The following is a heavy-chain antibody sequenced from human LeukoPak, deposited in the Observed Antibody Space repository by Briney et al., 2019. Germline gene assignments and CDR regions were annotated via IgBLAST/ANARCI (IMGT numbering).Heavy chain of an antibody. V-gene: IGHV3-21*01. CDR3: ARDLNRRPYYDFWSGSWAYYYYGMDV. J-gene: IGHJ6*02. CDR1: GFTFSSYS. D-gene: IGHD3-3*01. Sequence: GGSLRLSCAASGFTFSSYSMNWVRQAPGKGLEWVSSISSSSSYIYYADSVKGRFTISRDNAKNSLYLQMNSLRAEDTAVYYCARDLNRRPYYDFWSGSWAYYYYGMDVWGQGTTVTVSS. CDR2: ISSSSSYI.